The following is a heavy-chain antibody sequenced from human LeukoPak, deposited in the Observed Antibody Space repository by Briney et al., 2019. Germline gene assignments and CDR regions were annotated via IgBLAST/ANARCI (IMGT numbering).Heavy chain of an antibody. CDR1: GGSISSSSYY. CDR2: IYYSGST. D-gene: IGHD3-10*01. V-gene: IGHV4-39*01. Sequence: PSETLSLPCTVSGGSISSSSYYWGWIRQPPGQGLEWIGSIYYSGSTYYNPSLKSRVTISVDTSKNQFSLKLSSVTAADTAVYYCASFYGSGSPPRFDYWGQGTLVTVSS. J-gene: IGHJ4*02. CDR3: ASFYGSGSPPRFDY.